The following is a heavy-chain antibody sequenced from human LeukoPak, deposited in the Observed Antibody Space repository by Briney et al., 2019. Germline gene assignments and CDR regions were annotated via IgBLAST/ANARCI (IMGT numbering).Heavy chain of an antibody. J-gene: IGHJ5*02. Sequence: GGSLRLSCAASGFSFSTYGMHWVRQAPGRGLEWVAVIWFDESKKFYADAVKGRFSISRDNSKKTLYLQMNSLRAEDTAVYYCAKDGGGYCSSTTCSGSWFDPWGQGTLVTVSS. CDR2: IWFDESKK. CDR3: AKDGGGYCSSTTCSGSWFDP. D-gene: IGHD2-2*03. CDR1: GFSFSTYG. V-gene: IGHV3-33*06.